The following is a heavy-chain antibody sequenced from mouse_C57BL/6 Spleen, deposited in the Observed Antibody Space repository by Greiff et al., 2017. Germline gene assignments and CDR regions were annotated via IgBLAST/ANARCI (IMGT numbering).Heavy chain of an antibody. CDR1: GFTFSDYG. J-gene: IGHJ4*01. Sequence: EVKLMESGGGLVQPGGSLKLSCAASGFTFSDYGMAWVRQAPRKGPEWVAFISNLAYSIYYADTVTGRFTISRENAKNTLYLEMSSLRSEDTAMYYCARGYYGSNARDYWGQGTSVTVSS. CDR3: ARGYYGSNARDY. D-gene: IGHD1-1*01. CDR2: ISNLAYSI. V-gene: IGHV5-15*01.